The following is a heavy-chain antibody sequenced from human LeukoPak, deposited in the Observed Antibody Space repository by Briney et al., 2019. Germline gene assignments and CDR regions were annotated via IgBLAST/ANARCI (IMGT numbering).Heavy chain of an antibody. J-gene: IGHJ6*03. V-gene: IGHV1-8*01. CDR2: MNPNSGNT. CDR1: GYTFTSYD. D-gene: IGHD6-19*01. CDR3: ATVVNGYSSGWWNYYYMDV. Sequence: ASVKVSCKASGYTFTSYDINWVRQATGQGLEWMGWMNPNSGNTGYAQKFQGRVTMTRNTSISTAYMELSSLRSEDTAVYYCATVVNGYSSGWWNYYYMDVWGKGTTVTVSS.